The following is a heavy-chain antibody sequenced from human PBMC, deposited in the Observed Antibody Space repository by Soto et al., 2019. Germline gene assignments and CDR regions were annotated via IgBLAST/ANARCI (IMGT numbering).Heavy chain of an antibody. CDR3: AKARGQYCSGGSCPTLYYYYGMDV. J-gene: IGHJ6*02. D-gene: IGHD2-15*01. Sequence: PGGSLRLSCAASGFTFSSYGMHWVRQAPGKWLEWVAVISYDGSNKYYADSVKGRFTISRDNSKNTLYLQMNSLRAEDTAVYYCAKARGQYCSGGSCPTLYYYYGMDVWGQGTTVTVSS. CDR2: ISYDGSNK. V-gene: IGHV3-30*18. CDR1: GFTFSSYG.